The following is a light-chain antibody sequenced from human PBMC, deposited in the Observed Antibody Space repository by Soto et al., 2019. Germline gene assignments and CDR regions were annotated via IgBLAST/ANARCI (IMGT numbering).Light chain of an antibody. J-gene: IGLJ3*02. CDR3: LLSYSGAWV. CDR2: DTN. V-gene: IGLV7-46*01. CDR1: TGAVTSGHY. Sequence: QAVVTQEPSLTVSPGGTVTLTCGSSTGAVTSGHYPHWFQQKPGQAPRTLIYDTNNKHSWTPARFSGSLLGGKAALTLSGAQSEDEAEYYCLLSYSGAWVYGGGTKVTVL.